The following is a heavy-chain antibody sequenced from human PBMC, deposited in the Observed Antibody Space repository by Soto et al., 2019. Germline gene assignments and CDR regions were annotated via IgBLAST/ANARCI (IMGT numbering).Heavy chain of an antibody. CDR3: APLRFGDYYYYAMDV. Sequence: EVQLVESGGGLVQPGGSLRLSCAASGFTFSSYWMHWVRQAPGKGLVWVSRINSDGSSTSYADSVKGRFTISRDNAKNTLYLQMNSLRAEDTAVYYCAPLRFGDYYYYAMDVWGQGTTVTVSS. V-gene: IGHV3-74*01. J-gene: IGHJ6*02. CDR2: INSDGSST. D-gene: IGHD3-16*01. CDR1: GFTFSSYW.